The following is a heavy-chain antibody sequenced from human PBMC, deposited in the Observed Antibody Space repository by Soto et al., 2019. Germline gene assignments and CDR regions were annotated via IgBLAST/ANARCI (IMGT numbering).Heavy chain of an antibody. D-gene: IGHD3-10*01. J-gene: IGHJ5*02. CDR1: GGSISSYY. Sequence: SETLSLTCTVSGGSISSYYWSWIRQPPGKRLEWIGYIYYSGSTNYNPSLKSRVTISVDTSKNQFSLKLSSVTAADTAVYYCATHRRLRGVPANWFDPWGQGILVNVS. CDR3: ATHRRLRGVPANWFDP. CDR2: IYYSGST. V-gene: IGHV4-59*08.